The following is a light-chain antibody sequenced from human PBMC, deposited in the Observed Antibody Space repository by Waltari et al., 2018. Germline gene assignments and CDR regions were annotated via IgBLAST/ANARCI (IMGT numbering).Light chain of an antibody. J-gene: IGKJ5*01. CDR3: QQRSNWPPIT. Sequence: EIVLTQSPATLSLSPGERATLSCRASQSVDSYLAWYQQKPGQAHRLLIYDASNRATGIPARFSGSGSGTDFTLTISSLEPEDFAVYYCQQRSNWPPITFGQGTQLEIK. V-gene: IGKV3-11*01. CDR1: QSVDSY. CDR2: DAS.